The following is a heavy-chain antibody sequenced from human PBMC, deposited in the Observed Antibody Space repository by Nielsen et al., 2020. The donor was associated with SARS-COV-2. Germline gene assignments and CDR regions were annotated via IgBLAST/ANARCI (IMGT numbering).Heavy chain of an antibody. V-gene: IGHV1-18*04. D-gene: IGHD2-8*01. Sequence: ASVKVSCKASGYTFTSNGITWVRQAPGQGLEWMGWISPSNGNTKYAQRLQGRVTMTTDTSSSTAYMELRSLRSDDTAVYYCARDPYCTNGVCYTFDYWGQGTLVTVSS. CDR1: GYTFTSNG. CDR3: ARDPYCTNGVCYTFDY. CDR2: ISPSNGNT. J-gene: IGHJ4*02.